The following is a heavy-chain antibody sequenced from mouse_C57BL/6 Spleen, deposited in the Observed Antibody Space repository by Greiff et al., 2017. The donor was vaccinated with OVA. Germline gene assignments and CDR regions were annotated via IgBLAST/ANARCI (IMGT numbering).Heavy chain of an antibody. V-gene: IGHV1-54*01. CDR2: FNPGSGGT. J-gene: IGHJ4*01. D-gene: IGHD2-1*01. Sequence: QVQLQQSGAELVRPGTSVKVSCKASGYAFTNYLIEWVKQRPGQGLEWIGVFNPGSGGTNYNEKFKGKATLTADKSSSTAYMQLSSLTSEDSAVYFCAYGNYEYYAMDYWGQGTSVTVSS. CDR3: AYGNYEYYAMDY. CDR1: GYAFTNYL.